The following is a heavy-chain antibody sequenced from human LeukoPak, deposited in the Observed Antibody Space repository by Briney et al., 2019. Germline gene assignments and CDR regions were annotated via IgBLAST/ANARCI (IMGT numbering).Heavy chain of an antibody. CDR2: ISDSGGST. CDR1: EFTFGSYA. CDR3: AKDRRACSSSSCYYRFDY. V-gene: IGHV3-23*01. Sequence: GGSLRLSCAASEFTFGSYAMSWVRQAPGKGLEWVSAISDSGGSTYYADSVKGRFTISRDNSKNTVYLQMNSLRAEDTAVYYCAKDRRACSSSSCYYRFDYWGQGTLVTVSS. J-gene: IGHJ4*02. D-gene: IGHD2-2*01.